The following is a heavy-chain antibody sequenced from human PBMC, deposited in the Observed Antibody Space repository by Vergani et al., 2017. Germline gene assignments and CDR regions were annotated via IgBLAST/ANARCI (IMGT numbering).Heavy chain of an antibody. V-gene: IGHV3-21*03. Sequence: EVQLVESGGGLVQPGGSLRLSCAASGFTFSSYRMNWVRQAPGKGLEWVSSISSSSSYIYYADSVKGRFTISRDKAKNSLYLQMNSLRAENTAVSYCANSLLRFLEWLQGTMWYFDLWSRGSLVTVSS. CDR2: ISSSSSYI. J-gene: IGHJ2*01. CDR3: ANSLLRFLEWLQGTMWYFDL. CDR1: GFTFSSYR. D-gene: IGHD3-3*01.